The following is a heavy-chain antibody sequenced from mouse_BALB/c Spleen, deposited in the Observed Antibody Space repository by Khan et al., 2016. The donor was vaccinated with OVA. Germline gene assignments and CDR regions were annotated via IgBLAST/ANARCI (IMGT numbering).Heavy chain of an antibody. V-gene: IGHV1-7*01. CDR2: INPTSGYT. Sequence: QVQLQQSGAEVAKPGASVKMSCKASGYTFTTYWMHWVKQRPGQGLEWIGYINPTSGYTDYNQKFKDKATLTADKSSSTAYMQLSSLTSDDSAVYYCARDRIDYWGQGTTLTVSS. J-gene: IGHJ2*01. CDR3: ARDRIDY. CDR1: GYTFTTYW.